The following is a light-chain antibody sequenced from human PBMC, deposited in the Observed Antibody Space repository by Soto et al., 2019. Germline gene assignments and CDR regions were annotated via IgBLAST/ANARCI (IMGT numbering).Light chain of an antibody. CDR2: DAS. Sequence: DIQMSQSPSTLSASVGDRVTTTGRASQSISSWLAWYQQKLGKAPKLXIYDASSLESGVPSRFSGSGAGTEFTLTISSLQPDDFKTDYCQQYNSYSWTFGQGTKVDIK. CDR1: QSISSW. J-gene: IGKJ1*01. V-gene: IGKV1-5*01. CDR3: QQYNSYSWT.